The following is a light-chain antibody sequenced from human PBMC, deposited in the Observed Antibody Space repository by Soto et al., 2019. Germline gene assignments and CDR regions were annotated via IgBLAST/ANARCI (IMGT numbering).Light chain of an antibody. CDR2: GAS. J-gene: IGKJ4*01. V-gene: IGKV3-20*01. CDR1: QTVTSDY. Sequence: EIVLTQSPGTLSLSPGERATLSCRASQTVTSDYLAWYQQKPGQAPRLLIYGASDRATGIPDRFSASGSGTDFTLTISRLEPQDFAIYYCQQYGDSQLTFRGGTRVDIK. CDR3: QQYGDSQLT.